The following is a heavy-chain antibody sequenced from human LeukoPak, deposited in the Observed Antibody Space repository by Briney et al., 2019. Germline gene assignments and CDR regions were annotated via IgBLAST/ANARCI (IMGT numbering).Heavy chain of an antibody. D-gene: IGHD3-10*01. Sequence: PSETLSLTCTVSVHPLGRYYGGWIRQSPGRGLEWIGFFPYTGSTDYYPSLKSRVTISVDTSKNQFSLKLSSVTAADTAVYYCARGRSSMVRGYYYYYMDVWGKGTTVTISS. CDR3: ARGRSSMVRGYYYYYMDV. CDR2: FPYTGST. J-gene: IGHJ6*03. CDR1: VHPLGRYY. V-gene: IGHV4-59*01.